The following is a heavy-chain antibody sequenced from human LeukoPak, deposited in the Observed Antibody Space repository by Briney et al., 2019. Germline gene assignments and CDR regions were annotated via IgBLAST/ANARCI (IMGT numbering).Heavy chain of an antibody. CDR3: AREDGASRGYSYGH. Sequence: GGSLRLSCGASGFTFSSYAIHWVRQAPGKGLEWVAIITSDGSNKHYADSVKGRFTVSRDNSRNTLYLQMTSLRAEDTAVYYCAREDGASRGYSYGHWGQGTLVTVSS. V-gene: IGHV3-30*04. CDR2: ITSDGSNK. CDR1: GFTFSSYA. J-gene: IGHJ4*02. D-gene: IGHD5-18*01.